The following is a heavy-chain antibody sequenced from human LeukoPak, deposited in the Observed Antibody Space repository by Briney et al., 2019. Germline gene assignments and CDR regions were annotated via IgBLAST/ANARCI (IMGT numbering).Heavy chain of an antibody. CDR3: ARGLAGTTYYYGMDV. D-gene: IGHD1-7*01. CDR2: INHSGST. V-gene: IGHV4-34*01. CDR1: GGFFSGYY. J-gene: IGHJ6*02. Sequence: PSETLSLTCAVYGGFFSGYYWSWIRQPPGKGLEWIGEINHSGSTNYNPPLKSRVTISVDTSKNQFSLKLSSVTAADTAVYYCARGLAGTTYYYGMDVWGQGTTVTVSS.